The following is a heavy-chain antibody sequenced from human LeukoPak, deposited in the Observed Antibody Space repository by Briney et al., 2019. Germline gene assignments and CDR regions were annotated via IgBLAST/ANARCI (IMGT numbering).Heavy chain of an antibody. Sequence: PGGSLRLSCAASGFTYSSYSMNWVRQAPGEGVEWVSSISSSSSYIYYADSVKGRLTISRDNAKQSLYLQMDSLTAEDTAVYYCVTSWCRQQRDYWGQGTLVTVSS. V-gene: IGHV3-21*01. CDR2: ISSSSSYI. CDR3: VTSWCRQQRDY. D-gene: IGHD2-8*01. CDR1: GFTYSSYS. J-gene: IGHJ4*02.